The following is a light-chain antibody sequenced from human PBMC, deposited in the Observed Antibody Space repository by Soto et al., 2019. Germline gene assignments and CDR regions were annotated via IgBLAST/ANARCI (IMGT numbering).Light chain of an antibody. Sequence: EIVLTQSPGTLSLSPGERATLSCRASQTVSSSYLGWYQQKAGQAPRLLIYGASSRATGIPDGFSGSGSGTDFTLTISRLEPEDFAVYYCQQYGSSPWTFGQGTKVDIK. CDR2: GAS. CDR3: QQYGSSPWT. CDR1: QTVSSSY. J-gene: IGKJ1*01. V-gene: IGKV3-20*01.